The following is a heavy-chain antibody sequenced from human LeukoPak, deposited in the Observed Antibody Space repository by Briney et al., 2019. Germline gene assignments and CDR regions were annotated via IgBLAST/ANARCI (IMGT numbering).Heavy chain of an antibody. D-gene: IGHD2/OR15-2a*01. Sequence: GGSLRLSCAASEFTFSSYAMSWVRQAPGKGLEWVSAISGSGGSTYYADSVKGRFTISRDDSRNTVFLQMNSLTAEDTAVYYCAKGSFYCTSSTCPQYYYYMDVWGKGTTVTVSS. V-gene: IGHV3-23*01. CDR3: AKGSFYCTSSTCPQYYYYMDV. J-gene: IGHJ6*03. CDR2: ISGSGGST. CDR1: EFTFSSYA.